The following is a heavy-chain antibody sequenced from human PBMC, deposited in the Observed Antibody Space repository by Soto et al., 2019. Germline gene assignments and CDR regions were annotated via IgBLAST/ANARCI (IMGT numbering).Heavy chain of an antibody. J-gene: IGHJ4*02. CDR3: ARGRYGDY. CDR1: GYAFTTYG. CDR2: ISAHNGNT. Sequence: QVHLVQSGAEVKKPGASVKVSCKGSGYAFTTYGITWVRQAPGQGLEWMGWISAHNGNTNYAQKLQGRVTVTRDTSTSTAYMELRSLRSDDTAVNYCARGRYGDYWGQGARVTGSS. V-gene: IGHV1-18*01. D-gene: IGHD1-1*01.